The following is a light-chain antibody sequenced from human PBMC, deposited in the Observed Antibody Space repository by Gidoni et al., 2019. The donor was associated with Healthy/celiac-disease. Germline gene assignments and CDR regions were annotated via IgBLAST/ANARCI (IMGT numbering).Light chain of an antibody. V-gene: IGKV3-20*01. CDR1: QSVSSSY. Sequence: VLTQSPGTLSLSPGERATLSCRASQSVSSSYLAWYKKKPGQAPRLLIHGASSRATGIPDRCSGSGSGTDFTLTISRLEPEDFAVYYCQQYGSSPYTFGQGTKLEIK. CDR3: QQYGSSPYT. CDR2: GAS. J-gene: IGKJ2*01.